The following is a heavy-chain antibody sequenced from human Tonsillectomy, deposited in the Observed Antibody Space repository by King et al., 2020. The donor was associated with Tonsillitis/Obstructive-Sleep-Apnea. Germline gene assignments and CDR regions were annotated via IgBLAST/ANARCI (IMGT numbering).Heavy chain of an antibody. J-gene: IGHJ5*02. Sequence: QLQESGPGLVKPSDTLSLTCTVSGGSIRSSYWSWLRQPPGKGLEWNAYVYYTGTTNYNPSLKSRATISIDTSKNQFSLELSSATAADTAVYYCARVASALALRVDNWFAPRGQGSLVTVSS. CDR2: VYYTGTT. V-gene: IGHV4-59*07. CDR1: GGSIRSSY. CDR3: ARVASALALRVDNWFAP. D-gene: IGHD5-18*01.